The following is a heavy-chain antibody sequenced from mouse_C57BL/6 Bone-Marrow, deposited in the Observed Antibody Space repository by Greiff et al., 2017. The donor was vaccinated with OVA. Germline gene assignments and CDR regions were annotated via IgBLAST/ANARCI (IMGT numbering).Heavy chain of an antibody. CDR2: ISYDGSN. CDR1: GYSITSGYY. J-gene: IGHJ2*01. V-gene: IGHV3-6*01. CDR3: ARGWALDY. Sequence: EVKLMESGPGLVKPSQSLSLTCSVTGYSITSGYYWNWIRQFPGNKLEWMGYISYDGSNNYNPSLKNRISITRDTSKNQFFLKLNSVTTEDTATYYCARGWALDYWGQGTTLTVSS. D-gene: IGHD2-3*01.